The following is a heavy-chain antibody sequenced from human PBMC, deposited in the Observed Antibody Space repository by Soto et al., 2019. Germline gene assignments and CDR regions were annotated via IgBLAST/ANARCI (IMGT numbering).Heavy chain of an antibody. CDR3: ARGIASTSLVTFDV. CDR1: GFSFSTSI. Sequence: EVLLVESGGGLVKPGGSLRLSCVASGFSFSTSIMHLVRQAPGKGLEWIATISSTSSNIYYAGSVKGWFSISRDNPNNSLFLQMNSLRADDMAVYYCARGIASTSLVTFDVWGQGTMVTVS. CDR2: ISSTSSNI. J-gene: IGHJ3*01. D-gene: IGHD1-1*01. V-gene: IGHV3-21*02.